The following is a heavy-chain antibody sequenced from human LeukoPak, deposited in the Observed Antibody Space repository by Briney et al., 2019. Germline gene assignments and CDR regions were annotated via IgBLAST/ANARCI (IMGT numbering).Heavy chain of an antibody. J-gene: IGHJ6*02. D-gene: IGHD6-19*01. CDR2: IYTSGST. V-gene: IGHV4-4*07. CDR1: DGSISSYY. CDR3: ARGPGIAVATKNYYYYGMDV. Sequence: PSETLSLTCTVSDGSISSYYWSWIRQPAGQGLEWIGRIYTSGSTNYNPSLKSRVTMSVDTSKNQFSLKLSSVTAADTAVYYCARGPGIAVATKNYYYYGMDVWGQGTTVTVSS.